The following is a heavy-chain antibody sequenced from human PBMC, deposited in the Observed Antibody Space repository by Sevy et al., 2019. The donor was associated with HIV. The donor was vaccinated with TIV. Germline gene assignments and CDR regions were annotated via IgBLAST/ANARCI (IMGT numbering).Heavy chain of an antibody. D-gene: IGHD7-27*01. CDR1: GYTFTGYY. V-gene: IGHV1-2*02. J-gene: IGHJ5*02. Sequence: ASVKVSCKASGYTFTGYYMHWVRQAPGQGLEWMGWINPNSGGTTYAQKFQGRVTMTRDTSISTAYMELSRLRSDDTAVYYCARDAGDGWFDPWGQGTLVTVSS. CDR3: ARDAGDGWFDP. CDR2: INPNSGGT.